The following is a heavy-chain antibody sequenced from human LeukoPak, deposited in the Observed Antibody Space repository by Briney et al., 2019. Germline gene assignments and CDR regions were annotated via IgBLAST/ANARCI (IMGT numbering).Heavy chain of an antibody. CDR1: GFIFSNFA. CDR2: ISSNSRYI. CDR3: ARDRGKIWFGEGLDY. J-gene: IGHJ4*02. V-gene: IGHV3-21*01. Sequence: GGSLRLSCAASGFIFSNFAMHWVRQAPGKGLEWVSSISSNSRYIFYADSVRGRFTISRDNAKNSLYLQMNSLRAEDTAVYYCARDRGKIWFGEGLDYWGQGTRVTVSS. D-gene: IGHD3-10*01.